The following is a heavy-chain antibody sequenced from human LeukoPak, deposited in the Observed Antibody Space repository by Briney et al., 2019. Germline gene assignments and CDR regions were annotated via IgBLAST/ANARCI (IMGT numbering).Heavy chain of an antibody. D-gene: IGHD3-22*01. J-gene: IGHJ4*02. CDR2: VSFDGSDK. V-gene: IGHV3-30*04. CDR3: ARDLDSSGYYYAY. Sequence: GGSLRLSCAASGFTFSSFAMHWVRQAPGKGLEWVAVVSFDGSDKYYAEAVKGRFTISRDNSENTVYLRMNSLRAEDTAVYYCARDLDSSGYYYAYWGQGSLVTVSS. CDR1: GFTFSSFA.